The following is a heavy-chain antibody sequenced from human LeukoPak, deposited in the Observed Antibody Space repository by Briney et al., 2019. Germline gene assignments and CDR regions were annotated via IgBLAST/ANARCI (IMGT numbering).Heavy chain of an antibody. J-gene: IGHJ3*02. CDR1: GYSISSDYY. D-gene: IGHD6-19*01. CDR3: ARSDWYLRGDAFDI. CDR2: LYHSGST. Sequence: SETLSLTCTVSGYSISSDYYWGWFRQSPGKGLEWIGSLYHSGSTYYNPFLKSRFTMSVDTPKNQFSLRLNSVTAADTALYYCARSDWYLRGDAFDIWGQGTMVTVSS. V-gene: IGHV4-38-2*02.